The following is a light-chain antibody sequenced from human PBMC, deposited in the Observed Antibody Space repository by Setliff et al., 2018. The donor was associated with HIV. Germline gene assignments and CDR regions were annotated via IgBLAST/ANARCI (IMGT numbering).Light chain of an antibody. CDR3: CSYTSSTTYV. CDR1: RSDIGTYDL. Sequence: ALAQPASVSGSPGQSSTISCTGTRSDIGTYDLVSWYRQYPGKAPKLIIYEVNRRPAGVSDRLSGSKSGSTASLTISGLRAEDEATYYCCSYTSSTTYVFGTGTKVTVL. V-gene: IGLV2-23*02. CDR2: EVN. J-gene: IGLJ1*01.